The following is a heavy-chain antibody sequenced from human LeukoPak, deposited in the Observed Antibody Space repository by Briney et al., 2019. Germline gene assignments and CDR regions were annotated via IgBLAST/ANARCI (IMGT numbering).Heavy chain of an antibody. Sequence: GGSLRLSCAVSGFTFSSHSMNWVRQAPGKGLEWVSSISSSGSYIYYIDSVKGRFTISRDNAENSLSLQMDSLRAEDTAMFYCARLLGDSTIYDLWGQGTLVTVSS. V-gene: IGHV3-21*01. J-gene: IGHJ5*02. CDR3: ARLLGDSTIYDL. CDR1: GFTFSSHS. CDR2: ISSSGSYI. D-gene: IGHD3-16*01.